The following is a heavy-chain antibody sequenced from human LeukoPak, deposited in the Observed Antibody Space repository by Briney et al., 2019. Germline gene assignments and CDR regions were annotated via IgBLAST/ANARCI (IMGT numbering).Heavy chain of an antibody. CDR3: ARARYSYGKNGYMDV. Sequence: PGGTLRLSCVGSGFTFSTHGMNWVRQAPGKGLEWVSYISSSGSTIYYADSVKGRFTISRDNAKNSLYLQMNSLRAEDTAVYYCARARYSYGKNGYMDVWGKGTTVTISS. CDR1: GFTFSTHG. V-gene: IGHV3-48*04. CDR2: ISSSGSTI. J-gene: IGHJ6*03. D-gene: IGHD5-18*01.